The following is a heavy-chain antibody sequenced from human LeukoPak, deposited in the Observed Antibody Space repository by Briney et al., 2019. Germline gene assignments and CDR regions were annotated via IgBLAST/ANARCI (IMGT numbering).Heavy chain of an antibody. D-gene: IGHD3-10*01. CDR1: DYTFTSYG. J-gene: IGHJ4*02. V-gene: IGHV1-18*01. CDR3: ARDKFNDYYGSGSYDFDY. Sequence: ASVKVSCKASDYTFTSYGISWVRQAPGQGLEWMGWISAYNGNTNYAQKLQGRVTMTTDTSTSTAYMELRSLRSDDTAVYYCARDKFNDYYGSGSYDFDYWGQGTLVTVSS. CDR2: ISAYNGNT.